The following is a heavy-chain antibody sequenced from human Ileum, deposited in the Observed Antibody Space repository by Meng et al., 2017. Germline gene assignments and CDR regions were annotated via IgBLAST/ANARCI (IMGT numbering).Heavy chain of an antibody. CDR2: INYSGTA. CDR3: TRDQTSNGWGSFDS. J-gene: IGHJ4*02. D-gene: IGHD7-27*01. V-gene: IGHV4-61*01. CDR1: GDSVNSGSYY. Sequence: QVQVKETGPGLVRPSETLSLTCSVSGDSVNSGSYYWNWIRQSAGKGLEWIGYINYSGTAYYNASLGSRVSMSIDTSKNQFSLKLTSVTAADTAVYYCTRDQTSNGWGSFDSWGQGTLVTVSS.